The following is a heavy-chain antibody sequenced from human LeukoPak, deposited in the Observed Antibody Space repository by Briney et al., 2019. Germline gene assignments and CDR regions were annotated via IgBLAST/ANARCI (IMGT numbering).Heavy chain of an antibody. CDR2: FDPEDGET. CDR3: ATGIVVVPAATDDAFDI. CDR1: GYTLTELS. J-gene: IGHJ3*02. D-gene: IGHD2-2*01. Sequence: ASVKVSCTVSGYTLTELSMHWVRQAPGKGLEWMGGFDPEDGETIYAQKFQGRVTMTEDTSTDTAHMELSSLRSEDTAVYYCATGIVVVPAATDDAFDIWGQGTMVTVSS. V-gene: IGHV1-24*01.